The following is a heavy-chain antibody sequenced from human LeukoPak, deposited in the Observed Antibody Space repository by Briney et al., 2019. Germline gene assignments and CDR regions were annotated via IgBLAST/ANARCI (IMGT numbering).Heavy chain of an antibody. V-gene: IGHV1-2*02. Sequence: ASVKVSCKASGYTFTGYYIHWVRQAPGQGLEWMGWINPHSGGTNYAQKFQGGVTMTRDTSITTAYMELSSLRSEDTAVYYCARAVSRLWFGELLAWFDPWGQGTLVTVSS. CDR1: GYTFTGYY. D-gene: IGHD3-10*01. CDR3: ARAVSRLWFGELLAWFDP. CDR2: INPHSGGT. J-gene: IGHJ5*02.